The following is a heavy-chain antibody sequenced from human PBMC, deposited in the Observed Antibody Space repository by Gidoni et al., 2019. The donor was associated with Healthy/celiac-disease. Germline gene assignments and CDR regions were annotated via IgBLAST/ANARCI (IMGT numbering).Heavy chain of an antibody. V-gene: IGHV1-2*02. J-gene: IGHJ4*02. CDR3: AAVYCTNGVCYTTRFDY. D-gene: IGHD2-8*01. CDR1: GYTFTGYY. CDR2: INPNSGGT. Sequence: QVQLVQSGAEVKKPGASVKVSRKASGYTFTGYYMHWVRQAPGQGLEWMGWINPNSGGTNYAQKFQGRVTMTRDTSISTAYMELSRLRSDDTAVYYCAAVYCTNGVCYTTRFDYWGQGTLVTVSS.